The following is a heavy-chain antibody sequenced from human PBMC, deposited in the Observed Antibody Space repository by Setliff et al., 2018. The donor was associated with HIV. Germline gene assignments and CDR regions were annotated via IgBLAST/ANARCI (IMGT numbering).Heavy chain of an antibody. J-gene: IGHJ5*02. CDR1: GYTFTSYP. V-gene: IGHV7-4-1*02. D-gene: IGHD2-15*01. CDR2: INTNTAKP. CDR3: ARGCNGGNCYHGSGWFDP. Sequence: ASVKVSCKASGYTFTSYPMNWVRQAPGQGLEWMGWINTNTAKPTYAQGFTGRFVFSLDTSVSTAYLQISSLKAEDTAMYYCARGCNGGNCYHGSGWFDPWGQGTLVTVSS.